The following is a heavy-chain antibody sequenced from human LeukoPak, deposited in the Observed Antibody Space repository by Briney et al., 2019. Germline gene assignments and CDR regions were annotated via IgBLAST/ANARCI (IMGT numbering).Heavy chain of an antibody. CDR2: ISYDGSNK. J-gene: IGHJ4*02. Sequence: GGSLRLSCAASGFTFSSYAMHWVRQAPGKGLEWVAVISYDGSNKYYADSVKGRFTISRDNSKNTLYLQMNSLRAEDTAVYYCARGSLYCSSTSCFSYYFDYWGQGTLVTVSS. CDR3: ARGSLYCSSTSCFSYYFDY. D-gene: IGHD2-2*01. CDR1: GFTFSSYA. V-gene: IGHV3-30-3*01.